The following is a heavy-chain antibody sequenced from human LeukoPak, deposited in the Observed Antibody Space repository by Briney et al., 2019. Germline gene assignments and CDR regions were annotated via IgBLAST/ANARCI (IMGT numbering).Heavy chain of an antibody. V-gene: IGHV3-15*01. J-gene: IGHJ4*02. CDR2: IKSKTDGGAT. D-gene: IGHD3-3*01. CDR3: TTRASYYDFWKTDY. CDR1: GFTFNNAW. Sequence: GGSLRLSCAASGFTFNNAWMSWVRQAPGEGLEWVGRIKSKTDGGATDYAAPVKGRFTISRDDSKNTLYLQMNSLKTEDTAVYYCTTRASYYDFWKTDYWGQGTLVTVSS.